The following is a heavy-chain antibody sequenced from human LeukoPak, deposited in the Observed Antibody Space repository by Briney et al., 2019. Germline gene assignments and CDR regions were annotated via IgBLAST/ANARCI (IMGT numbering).Heavy chain of an antibody. CDR2: IYSGGST. CDR1: GFTVSSNY. Sequence: GGSLRLSCAASGFTVSSNYMSWVRQAPGKGLEWVSAIYSGGSTYYADSVKGRLTISRDNSKNTLYLQMNSLRAEDTAVYYCARGGGLHDYGDYADYWGQGTLVTVSS. V-gene: IGHV3-66*01. J-gene: IGHJ4*02. D-gene: IGHD4-17*01. CDR3: ARGGGLHDYGDYADY.